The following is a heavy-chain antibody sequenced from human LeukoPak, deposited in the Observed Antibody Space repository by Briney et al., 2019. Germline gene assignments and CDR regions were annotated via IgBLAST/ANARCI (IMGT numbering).Heavy chain of an antibody. CDR3: ARGRRITMVRGVPRTQYFDY. J-gene: IGHJ4*02. V-gene: IGHV3-30-3*01. CDR1: GFTFSSYA. Sequence: PGRSLRLSCAASGFTFSSYAMHWVRQAPGKGLEWVAVISYDGSNKYYADSVKGRFTISRDNSKNTLYRQMNSLRAEDTAVYYCARGRRITMVRGVPRTQYFDYWGQGTLVTVSS. D-gene: IGHD3-10*01. CDR2: ISYDGSNK.